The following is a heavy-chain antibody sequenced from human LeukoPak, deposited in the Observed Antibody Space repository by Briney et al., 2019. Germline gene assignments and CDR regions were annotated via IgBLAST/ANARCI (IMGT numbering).Heavy chain of an antibody. V-gene: IGHV3-30*04. CDR1: GFTFSSYA. J-gene: IGHJ4*02. CDR3: ARIGYYDSSGYSTTHDY. D-gene: IGHD3-22*01. Sequence: PGRSLRLSCAASGFTFSSYAMHWVRQAPGKGLEWVAVISYDGSNKYYADSVKGRFTISRDNYKNTLYLQMNSLRAEDTAVYYCARIGYYDSSGYSTTHDYWGQGTLVTVSS. CDR2: ISYDGSNK.